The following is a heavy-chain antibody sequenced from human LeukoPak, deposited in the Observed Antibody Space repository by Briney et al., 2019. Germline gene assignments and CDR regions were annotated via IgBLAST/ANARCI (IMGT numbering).Heavy chain of an antibody. CDR1: GGSISSGGYS. Sequence: KPSQTLSLTCAVSGGSISSGGYSWSWIRQPPGKGLEWIGYIYHSGSTYYNPSLKSRVTISVDRSKNQFSLKLSSVTAADTAVYYCARVNMIEYYDGMDVWGQGTTVTVSS. J-gene: IGHJ6*02. CDR3: ARVNMIEYYDGMDV. CDR2: IYHSGST. V-gene: IGHV4-30-2*01. D-gene: IGHD3-22*01.